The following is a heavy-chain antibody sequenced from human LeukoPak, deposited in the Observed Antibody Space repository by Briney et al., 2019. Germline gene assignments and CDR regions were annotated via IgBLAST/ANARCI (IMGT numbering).Heavy chain of an antibody. J-gene: IGHJ4*02. CDR2: INPEKRDT. Sequence: ASVKVSCKASGYTFTGYAIHWVRQAPGQGLEWMGWINPEKRDTAYAHKFQGRVTMTSDTSISTAYMELSSLRSDDTAVYYCAKKVRGPRHPLDFWGQGTLVTVSS. V-gene: IGHV1-2*02. D-gene: IGHD5-12*01. CDR1: GYTFTGYA. CDR3: AKKVRGPRHPLDF.